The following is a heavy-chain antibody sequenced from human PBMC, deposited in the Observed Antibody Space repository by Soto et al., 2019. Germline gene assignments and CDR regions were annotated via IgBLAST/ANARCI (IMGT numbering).Heavy chain of an antibody. CDR1: GGSTSNDNYF. D-gene: IGHD4-17*01. V-gene: IGHV4-39*01. CDR2: IYHSGTT. J-gene: IGHJ4*02. Sequence: SETLSLTCTVSGGSTSNDNYFLGWIRQPPGKGLEWIGNIYHSGTTNYNPSLKSRVTISVDTSKNQFSLKLSSVTAADTAVYYCARAYGDYVQFFWDYWGQGTLVTVSS. CDR3: ARAYGDYVQFFWDY.